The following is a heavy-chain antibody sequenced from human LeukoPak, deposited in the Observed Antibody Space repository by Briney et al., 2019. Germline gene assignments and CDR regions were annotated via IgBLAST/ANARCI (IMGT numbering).Heavy chain of an antibody. Sequence: ASVKVSCKASGYTFTSYYMHWVRQAPGQGLEWMGIINPSGGSTSYAQKSQGRVTMTRDTSTSTVYMELSSLRSEDTAVYYCARHVLLWFGELSGYMDVWGKGTTVTVSS. CDR2: INPSGGST. CDR1: GYTFTSYY. J-gene: IGHJ6*03. D-gene: IGHD3-10*01. CDR3: ARHVLLWFGELSGYMDV. V-gene: IGHV1-46*01.